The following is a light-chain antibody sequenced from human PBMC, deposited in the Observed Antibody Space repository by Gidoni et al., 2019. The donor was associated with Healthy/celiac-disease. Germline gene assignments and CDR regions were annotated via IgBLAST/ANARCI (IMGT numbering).Light chain of an antibody. J-gene: IGKJ1*01. Sequence: EIVLTQSPATLSLSPGERATLSCRASQSVSSHLAWYQQKPGQAPRLLIYDASNRATGIPARFSGSGSGTDFTLTISSLEPEDFAVYYCQQRSNWPPTWTFGQXTKVEIK. V-gene: IGKV3-11*01. CDR2: DAS. CDR1: QSVSSH. CDR3: QQRSNWPPTWT.